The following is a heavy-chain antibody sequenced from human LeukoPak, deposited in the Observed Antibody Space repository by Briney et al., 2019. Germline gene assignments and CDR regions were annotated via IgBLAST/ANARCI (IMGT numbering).Heavy chain of an antibody. CDR1: GFTFNSYG. Sequence: GRSLRLSCAASGFTFNSYGMHWVRQAPGKGLEWVAVIWYDGSNKYYADSVKGRFTISRDNSKNTLYLQMNSLRAEDTAVYYCAKEGVRITMVRGVIPTTNYYGMDVWGKGTTVTVSS. V-gene: IGHV3-33*06. D-gene: IGHD3-10*01. J-gene: IGHJ6*04. CDR2: IWYDGSNK. CDR3: AKEGVRITMVRGVIPTTNYYGMDV.